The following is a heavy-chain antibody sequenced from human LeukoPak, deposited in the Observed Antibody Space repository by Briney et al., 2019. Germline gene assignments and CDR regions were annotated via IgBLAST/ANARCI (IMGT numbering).Heavy chain of an antibody. CDR2: ISTSSGTI. D-gene: IGHD7-27*01. V-gene: IGHV3-48*02. CDR1: GFIFSTYT. J-gene: IGHJ4*02. Sequence: GGSLRLSCAASGFIFSTYTMNWVRQAPGKGLEWVSYISTSSGTISYADSVKGRFTISRDDAKSSLYLQMDSLRDEDTAVYYCARDRDWGFDYWGQGTLVTVSS. CDR3: ARDRDWGFDY.